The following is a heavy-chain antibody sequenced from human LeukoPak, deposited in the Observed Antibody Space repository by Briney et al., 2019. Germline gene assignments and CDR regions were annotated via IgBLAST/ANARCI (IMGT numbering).Heavy chain of an antibody. CDR2: IYPGDSYT. D-gene: IGHD2-2*01. CDR1: GYSFTSYW. Sequence: GESLKISCKGSGYSFTSYWIGWVRQMPEKGLEWMGIIYPGDSYTRYSPSFQGQVTFSADKSISTAYLQWSSLKASDTAMYYCARLVPSTSCLDYWGQGTLVTVSS. J-gene: IGHJ4*02. CDR3: ARLVPSTSCLDY. V-gene: IGHV5-51*01.